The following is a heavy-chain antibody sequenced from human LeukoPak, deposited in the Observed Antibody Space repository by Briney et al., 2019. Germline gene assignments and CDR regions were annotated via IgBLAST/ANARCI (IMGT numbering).Heavy chain of an antibody. D-gene: IGHD5-12*01. Sequence: SVKVSCKASGGTFSSYAISGVRQAPGQGLEWMGGIIPIFGTANYAQKFQGRVTITADKSTSTAYMELSSLRSEDTAVYYCARGDIVATRAFDYWGQGTLVTVSS. CDR2: IIPIFGTA. CDR3: ARGDIVATRAFDY. CDR1: GGTFSSYA. V-gene: IGHV1-69*06. J-gene: IGHJ4*02.